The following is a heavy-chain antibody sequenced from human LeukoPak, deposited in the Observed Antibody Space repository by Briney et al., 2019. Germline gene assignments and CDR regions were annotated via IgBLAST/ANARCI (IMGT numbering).Heavy chain of an antibody. V-gene: IGHV3-23*01. CDR3: ARQYGGSSTTFDS. CDR1: GFTLSHYA. CDR2: IGGGGGST. J-gene: IGHJ4*02. D-gene: IGHD3-16*01. Sequence: PGGSLRLSCSMSGFTLSHYAMSWVRQAPGKGLEWVSTIGGGGGSTDYTDSVKGRFTISRDNSKNTLSLQMNSLRAEDTAIYHCARQYGGSSTTFDSWGQGTLVTVSS.